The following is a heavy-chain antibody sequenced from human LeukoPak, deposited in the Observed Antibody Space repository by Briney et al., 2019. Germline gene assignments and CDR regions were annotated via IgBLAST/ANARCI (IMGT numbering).Heavy chain of an antibody. D-gene: IGHD1-26*01. CDR3: ARGSGTYFPFDY. CDR2: IIPILGIA. V-gene: IGHV1-69*04. Sequence: GASVKVSCKASGGTFSSYAISWVRQAPGQGLEWMGRIIPILGIANYAQKFQGRVTITADKSTSTAYMELSSLRSDDTAVYYCARGSGTYFPFDYWGQGTLLTVSP. CDR1: GGTFSSYA. J-gene: IGHJ4*02.